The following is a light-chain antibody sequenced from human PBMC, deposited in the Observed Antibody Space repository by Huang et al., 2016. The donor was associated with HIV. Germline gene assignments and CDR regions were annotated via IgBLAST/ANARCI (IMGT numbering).Light chain of an antibody. J-gene: IGKJ5*01. CDR3: QQYNNWPPLIT. CDR2: GAS. Sequence: EIVMTQSPATLSVSPGERATRSCRASQSVSSNLAWYQPKPGQAPRLLIYGASTRATGIPARFSGSGSGTEFTLTISSLQSEDFAVYYCQQYNNWPPLITFGQGTRLEIK. V-gene: IGKV3-15*01. CDR1: QSVSSN.